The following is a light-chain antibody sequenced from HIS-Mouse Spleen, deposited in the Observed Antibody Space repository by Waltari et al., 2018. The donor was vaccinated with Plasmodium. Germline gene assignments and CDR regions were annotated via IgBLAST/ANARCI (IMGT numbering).Light chain of an antibody. CDR3: QQYDNLPPLFT. CDR1: QDIINY. Sequence: DIQMTQSPSSLSASVGDRVTITCQASQDIINYLNWYQQKPGKAAKLLIYDASNLETGVPSRFSGSGSGTDVTFTISSLQPEDIATYYCQQYDNLPPLFTFGPGTKVDIK. J-gene: IGKJ3*01. V-gene: IGKV1-33*01. CDR2: DAS.